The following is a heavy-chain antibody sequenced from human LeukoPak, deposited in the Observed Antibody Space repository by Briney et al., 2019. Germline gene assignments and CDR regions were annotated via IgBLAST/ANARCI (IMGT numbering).Heavy chain of an antibody. Sequence: SETLSLTCTVSGGSISSSSYYWGWIRQPPGKGLEWIGSIYYSGSTYYNPSLKSRVTISVDTSKNQFSLKLSSVTAADTAVYYCARHRGYSGYSFDYWGQGTLVTVSS. CDR1: GGSISSSSYY. CDR3: ARHRGYSGYSFDY. CDR2: IYYSGST. D-gene: IGHD5-12*01. J-gene: IGHJ4*02. V-gene: IGHV4-39*01.